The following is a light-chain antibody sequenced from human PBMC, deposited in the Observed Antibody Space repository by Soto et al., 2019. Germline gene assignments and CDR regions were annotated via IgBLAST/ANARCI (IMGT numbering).Light chain of an antibody. Sequence: QSVLTQPASVSGSPGQSIAISCTGTFSDVGGYDYVSWYQQHPDKAPKLMNYEVTKRHSGVSNRFSGSKSGNTASLTISGLQPGEEADYFCSSHTSGSPVVLGRGTRSPS. CDR2: EVT. J-gene: IGLJ1*01. V-gene: IGLV2-14*01. CDR1: FSDVGGYDY. CDR3: SSHTSGSPVV.